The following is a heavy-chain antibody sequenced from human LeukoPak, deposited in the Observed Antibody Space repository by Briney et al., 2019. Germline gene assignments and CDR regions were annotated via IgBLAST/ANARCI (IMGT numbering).Heavy chain of an antibody. CDR1: GYSFTSYW. CDR2: IYPGDSDT. CDR3: ARSYCSSTSCYPLDY. Sequence: GESLKISCKGSGYSFTSYWIGWVRQMPGKGLEWMGIIYPGDSDTRYSPSFQGQVTISADKSISTAYLQWSSLKASDTAMYYCARSYCSSTSCYPLDYWGQGTLVTASS. J-gene: IGHJ4*02. D-gene: IGHD2-2*01. V-gene: IGHV5-51*01.